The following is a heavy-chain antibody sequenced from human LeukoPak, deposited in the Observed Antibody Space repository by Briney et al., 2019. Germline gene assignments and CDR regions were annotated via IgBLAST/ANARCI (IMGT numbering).Heavy chain of an antibody. J-gene: IGHJ5*02. CDR3: ARKTVTNWFDP. D-gene: IGHD4-17*01. CDR2: VYNTGSS. CDR1: GGSITSSDYY. V-gene: IGHV4-39*01. Sequence: KTSETLSLTCTVSGGSITSSDYYWDWIRQPPGKGLEWIGSVYNTGSSYYNGAFKSRATISIDTSKNLFSLKLKSVTAADTAMYYCARKTVTNWFDPWGQGTLVTVSS.